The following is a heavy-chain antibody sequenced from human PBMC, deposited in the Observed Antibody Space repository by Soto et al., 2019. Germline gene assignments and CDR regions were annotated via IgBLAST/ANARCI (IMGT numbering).Heavy chain of an antibody. CDR3: AHSPLIAVASDYYYYGMDV. Sequence: SGPTLVNHTQTLPLTCTFSGFSLSTSGVGVGWIRQPPGKALEWLALIYWNDDKRYSTSLKIRLTIPKDTSKNQVVLTMTNMDPVDTATYYCAHSPLIAVASDYYYYGMDVWGQGTTVTVSS. V-gene: IGHV2-5*01. CDR1: GFSLSTSGVG. J-gene: IGHJ6*02. D-gene: IGHD6-19*01. CDR2: IYWNDDK.